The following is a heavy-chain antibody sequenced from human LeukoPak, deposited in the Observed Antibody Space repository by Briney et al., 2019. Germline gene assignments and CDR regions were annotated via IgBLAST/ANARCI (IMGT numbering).Heavy chain of an antibody. CDR3: ARDYCTSTTCPNWFDP. D-gene: IGHD2-2*01. CDR1: GGSISSSYW. Sequence: PSETLSLTCADSGGSISSSYWWSWIRQPPGKGLEWIGEIYHSGSTNYNLSLKSRVTISVDKSKNQFSLKLNSVTAADTAVYYCARDYCTSTTCPNWFDPWGQGTLVTVSS. CDR2: IYHSGST. V-gene: IGHV4-4*02. J-gene: IGHJ5*02.